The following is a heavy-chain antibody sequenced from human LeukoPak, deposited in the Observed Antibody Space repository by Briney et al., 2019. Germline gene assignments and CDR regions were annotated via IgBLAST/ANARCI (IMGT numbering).Heavy chain of an antibody. CDR3: ARQGYTVSYYFLDY. D-gene: IGHD1-26*01. CDR1: GGSVRSYW. Sequence: AETLSLTCDVSGGSVRSYWWGWVRQPAGKGLEWLGRIYSTGSTRFNPSLKSRLTLSIDTSTNQFSLKLTSVTAADTAVYFCARQGYTVSYYFLDYWSQGTLVTVSS. J-gene: IGHJ4*02. V-gene: IGHV4-4*07. CDR2: IYSTGST.